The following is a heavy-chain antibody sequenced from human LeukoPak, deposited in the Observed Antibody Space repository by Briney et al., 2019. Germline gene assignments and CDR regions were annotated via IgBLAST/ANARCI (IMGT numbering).Heavy chain of an antibody. V-gene: IGHV1-18*01. CDR1: GYTFTSYS. J-gene: IGHJ6*03. CDR2: ISAYNGNT. D-gene: IGHD2-2*01. CDR3: ARVPAASHYYYYYMDV. Sequence: ASVTVSCKASGYTFTSYSISWVRQAPGQGLEWIGWISAYNGNTNYAKNLQGSVTMTTDTSTRTAYMELRSLRSDDTAVYYCARVPAASHYYYYYMDVWGKGTTVTVSS.